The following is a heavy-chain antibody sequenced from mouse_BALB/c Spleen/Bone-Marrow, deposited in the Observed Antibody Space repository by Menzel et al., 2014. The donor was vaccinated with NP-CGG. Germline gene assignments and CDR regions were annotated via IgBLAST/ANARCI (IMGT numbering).Heavy chain of an antibody. CDR3: ARGGNYGY. Sequence: QVQLQQSGAELVKPRASVKLSCKTSGYTFTNYWIQWVKQRPGQGLGWIGEIFPGIGTTHYNEKFKGKATLTIDTSSSTAYMQLSSLTSEDSAVYFCARGGNYGYWGQGTTLTVSS. CDR1: GYTFTNYW. CDR2: IFPGIGTT. J-gene: IGHJ2*01. V-gene: IGHV1S132*01. D-gene: IGHD2-1*01.